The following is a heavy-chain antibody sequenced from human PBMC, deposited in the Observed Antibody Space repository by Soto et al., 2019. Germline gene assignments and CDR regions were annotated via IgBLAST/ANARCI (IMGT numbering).Heavy chain of an antibody. D-gene: IGHD2-15*01. CDR1: GFTFSSYA. V-gene: IGHV3-23*01. Sequence: EVQLLESGGGLVQPGGSLRLSCAASGFTFSSYAMSWVRQAPGKGLEWVSAISGSGGSTYYADSVKGRFTISRDNSKNTLYLQMNSLRAEDTAVYYCAKDRDVVVVAARYYFDCWGQGTLVTVSS. J-gene: IGHJ4*02. CDR2: ISGSGGST. CDR3: AKDRDVVVVAARYYFDC.